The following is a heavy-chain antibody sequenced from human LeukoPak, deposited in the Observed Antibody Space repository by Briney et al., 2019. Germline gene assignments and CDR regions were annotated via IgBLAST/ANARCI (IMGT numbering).Heavy chain of an antibody. V-gene: IGHV3-7*01. D-gene: IGHD3-16*01. CDR2: IKQDGSGK. CDR1: GFSVSKSY. Sequence: GGSLRLSCAASGFSVSKSYLSWVRQAPGTGLEWVANIKQDGSGKSYMDSVKGRFTISRDNAKNSLYLQMNSLRAEDTAVYYCARDHIRNTPDYWGQGTLVTVSS. J-gene: IGHJ4*02. CDR3: ARDHIRNTPDY.